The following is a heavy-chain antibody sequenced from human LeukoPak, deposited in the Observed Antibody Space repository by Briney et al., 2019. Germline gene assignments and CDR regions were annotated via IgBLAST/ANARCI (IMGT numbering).Heavy chain of an antibody. CDR2: IVVGSGNT. V-gene: IGHV1-58*01. Sequence: TSVKLSCKASGFTFTSSAVQWVRQARGQRLEWIGWIVVGSGNTNYAQKFQERVTITRDMSTSTAYMELSSLRSEDTAVYYCAADSIAAANFDYWGQGSLATVSS. J-gene: IGHJ4*02. CDR3: AADSIAAANFDY. D-gene: IGHD6-13*01. CDR1: GFTFTSSA.